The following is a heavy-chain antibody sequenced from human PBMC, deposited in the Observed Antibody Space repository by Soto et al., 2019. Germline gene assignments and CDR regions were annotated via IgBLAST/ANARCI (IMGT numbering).Heavy chain of an antibody. CDR1: GFTFSSYW. J-gene: IGHJ4*02. CDR2: IKQDGSEK. D-gene: IGHD6-13*01. CDR3: ARATAAVPLYFDY. V-gene: IGHV3-7*01. Sequence: GGSLRLSCAASGFTFSSYWMSWVRQAPGKGLEWVANIKQDGSEKYYVDSVKGRFTISRDNAKNSLYLQMNSLRAEDTAVYYCARATAAVPLYFDYWGQGTLVTVSS.